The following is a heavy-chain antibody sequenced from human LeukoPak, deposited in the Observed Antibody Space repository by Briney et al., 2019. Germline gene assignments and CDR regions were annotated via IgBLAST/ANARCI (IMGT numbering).Heavy chain of an antibody. D-gene: IGHD2-2*01. CDR1: GFTFSNFA. V-gene: IGHV3-30*04. Sequence: GGSLRLSCAASGFTFSNFAMHWVRQAPGKGLEWVAVISYDGSNKYYADSMKGRFTISRDNSKNTLYLQMNNLRAEDTAVFYCAKGITSPSTGRDFDYWGQGTLVTVSS. CDR2: ISYDGSNK. J-gene: IGHJ4*02. CDR3: AKGITSPSTGRDFDY.